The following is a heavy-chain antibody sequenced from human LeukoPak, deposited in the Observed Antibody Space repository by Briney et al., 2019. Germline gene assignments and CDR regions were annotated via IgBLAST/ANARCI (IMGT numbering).Heavy chain of an antibody. J-gene: IGHJ5*02. CDR3: ARGPRRDEAAAVTFDP. CDR2: INHSGSN. Sequence: SETLSLTCAVYGGSFSGYYWSWIPQPPGKGLEWIGEINHSGSNNYNPSLKSRVTISVDTSKNQFSLKLSSVTAADTAVYYCARGPRRDEAAAVTFDPWGQGTLVTVSS. CDR1: GGSFSGYY. D-gene: IGHD6-13*01. V-gene: IGHV4-34*01.